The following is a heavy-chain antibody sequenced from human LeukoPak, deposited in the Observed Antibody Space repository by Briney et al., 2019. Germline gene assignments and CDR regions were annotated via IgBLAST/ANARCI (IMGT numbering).Heavy chain of an antibody. CDR3: AKEHARWGYFDY. CDR2: ISSSGSST. D-gene: IGHD3-22*01. J-gene: IGHJ4*02. Sequence: PGGSLRDSCAASGFTFSNYAMNWVRQAPGKGLEWVSTISSSGSSTYYADSVKGRFTISRDNSKNTLFVQMNSLRAEDTAIYYCAKEHARWGYFDYSGQGTQFSLSP. CDR1: GFTFSNYA. V-gene: IGHV3-23*01.